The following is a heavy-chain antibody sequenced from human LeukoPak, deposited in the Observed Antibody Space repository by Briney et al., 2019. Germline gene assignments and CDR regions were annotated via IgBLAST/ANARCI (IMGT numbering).Heavy chain of an antibody. CDR1: GGSFSGYY. D-gene: IGHD3-22*01. V-gene: IGHV4-34*01. CDR3: ALAPQGGYYGDY. CDR2: INHSGST. J-gene: IGHJ4*02. Sequence: SETLSLTXAVYGGSFSGYYWSWIRQPPGKGLEWIGEINHSGSTNYNPSLKSRVTISVDTSKNQFSLKLSSVTAADTAVYYCALAPQGGYYGDYWGQGTLVTVSS.